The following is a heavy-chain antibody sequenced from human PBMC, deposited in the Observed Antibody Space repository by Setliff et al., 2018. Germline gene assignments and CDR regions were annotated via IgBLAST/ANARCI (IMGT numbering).Heavy chain of an antibody. J-gene: IGHJ6*02. CDR2: TYYNGTA. CDR3: ARERSVVQGVFFRSHGLDV. CDR1: GGSISGSHYS. D-gene: IGHD3-10*01. Sequence: PSETLSLTCSVSGGSISGSHYSWVWMRQPPGKRLEWIGSTYYNGTAYYNPSLQSRVAISVDTSKNYFSLDVNSVTAADTAVYYCARERSVVQGVFFRSHGLDVWGQGTTVTVSS. V-gene: IGHV4-39*02.